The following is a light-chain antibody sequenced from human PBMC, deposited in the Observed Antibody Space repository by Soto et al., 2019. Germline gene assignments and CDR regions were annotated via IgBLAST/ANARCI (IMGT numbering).Light chain of an antibody. Sequence: QSVLTQPASVSGSPGQSITISCTGTTSDIGTYNYVSWYQQHPGKAPKLMIYEVSNRPSGVSNRFSGSKSGNTASLTISGLQVEDEADYYCSSYTTSTTLVFGTGTKVTVL. V-gene: IGLV2-14*01. CDR2: EVS. CDR3: SSYTTSTTLV. CDR1: TSDIGTYNY. J-gene: IGLJ1*01.